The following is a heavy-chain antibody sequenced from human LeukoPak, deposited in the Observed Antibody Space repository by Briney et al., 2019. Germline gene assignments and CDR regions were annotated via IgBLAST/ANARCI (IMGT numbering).Heavy chain of an antibody. D-gene: IGHD2-15*01. J-gene: IGHJ4*02. CDR3: ARDSGPDNCSGGSCYYD. V-gene: IGHV1-2*04. CDR1: GYTFTGYY. Sequence: GRSLRLSCAASGYTFTGYYMHWVRQAPGQGLEWMGWINPNSGGTNYAQKFQGWVTMTRDTSISTAYMELSRLRSDDTAVYYCARDSGPDNCSGGSCYYDWGQGTLVTVSS. CDR2: INPNSGGT.